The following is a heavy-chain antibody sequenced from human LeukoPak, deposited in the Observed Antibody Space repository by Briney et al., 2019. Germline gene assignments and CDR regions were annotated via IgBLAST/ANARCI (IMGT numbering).Heavy chain of an antibody. V-gene: IGHV3-23*01. CDR1: GFTFSSYA. Sequence: GGSLRLSCAASGFTFSSYAVSWVRQAPGKGLEWVSSISGSGGSTYSADSVKGRFTISRDNSKNTLYLQMNSLRAEDTALYYCAKDRSCTNDICHGDFHYGGQGTLVTVSS. J-gene: IGHJ4*02. CDR2: ISGSGGST. D-gene: IGHD2-8*01. CDR3: AKDRSCTNDICHGDFHY.